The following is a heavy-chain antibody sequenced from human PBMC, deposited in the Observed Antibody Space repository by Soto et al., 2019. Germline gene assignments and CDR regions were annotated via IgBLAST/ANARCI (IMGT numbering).Heavy chain of an antibody. Sequence: QVQLVQSGAEVKKPGASVKVSCKASGFPFTDYGFTWVRQAPGEGFEWMGWISAYTGNTNYAQKVQGRVTMSTDTSTSIAYLELRSLRSDDTAVYYCARGPESRSTAYFDYWGQGTLVTVSS. CDR3: ARGPESRSTAYFDY. CDR2: ISAYTGNT. V-gene: IGHV1-18*01. J-gene: IGHJ4*02. CDR1: GFPFTDYG. D-gene: IGHD2-2*01.